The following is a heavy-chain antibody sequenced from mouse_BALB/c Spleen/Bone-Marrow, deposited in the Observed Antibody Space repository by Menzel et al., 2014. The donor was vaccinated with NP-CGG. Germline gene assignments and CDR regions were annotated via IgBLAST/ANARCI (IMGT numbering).Heavy chain of an antibody. CDR1: GFSLTSYV. Sequence: VMLVESGPGLVAPSQSLSITCTVSGFSLTSYVVHWVRQSLGKGLEWLGVIWPGGSTNYNSALMSRMTISKDNSKSQIFLKMNSLHTDDKAISYCARDREGNYGYAMDYWGQGTSVTVSS. J-gene: IGHJ4*01. V-gene: IGHV2-9*02. CDR2: IWPGGST. D-gene: IGHD2-1*01. CDR3: ARDREGNYGYAMDY.